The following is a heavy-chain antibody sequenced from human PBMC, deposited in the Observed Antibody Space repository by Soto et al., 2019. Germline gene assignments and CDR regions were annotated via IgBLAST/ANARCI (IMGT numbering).Heavy chain of an antibody. CDR1: GYTLTSYA. CDR2: INAADGHT. J-gene: IGHJ6*03. Sequence: QVQLVQSGAEVKKPGASVKVSCKASGYTLTSYAMHWVRQAPGQSLEWMGWINAADGHTKYSQKFQGRVTITRDTSASTAYMEVSSLRSEDTAGYYCAREKGQYAYYYYYMDVWGKGTTVTVSS. CDR3: AREKGQYAYYYYYMDV. D-gene: IGHD4-4*01. V-gene: IGHV1-3*01.